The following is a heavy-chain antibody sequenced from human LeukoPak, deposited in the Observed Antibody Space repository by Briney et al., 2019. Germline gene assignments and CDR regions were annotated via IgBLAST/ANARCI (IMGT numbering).Heavy chain of an antibody. CDR3: ARGVTASKIDY. CDR1: GGTFSSYT. Sequence: SVKVACKASGGTFSSYTISWVRQAPGQGLEWMGRIIPILGIANYAQKFQGRVTITADKSTSTAYMELSSLRSEDTAVYYCARGVTASKIDYWGQGTLVTVSS. CDR2: IIPILGIA. D-gene: IGHD2-21*02. V-gene: IGHV1-69*02. J-gene: IGHJ4*02.